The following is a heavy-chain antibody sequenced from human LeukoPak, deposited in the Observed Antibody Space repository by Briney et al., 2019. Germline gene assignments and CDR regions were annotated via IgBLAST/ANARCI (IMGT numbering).Heavy chain of an antibody. Sequence: SETLSLTCAVYGGSFSGYCWNWIRQPPGKGLEWIGEINHDGSTNYNPSLKSRVTISVDTSKNQFSLKVSSVTAADTAVYYCAGGPRRERPRNWFDPWGQGTLVTVSS. CDR1: GGSFSGYC. V-gene: IGHV4-34*01. D-gene: IGHD6-6*01. CDR3: AGGPRRERPRNWFDP. J-gene: IGHJ5*02. CDR2: INHDGST.